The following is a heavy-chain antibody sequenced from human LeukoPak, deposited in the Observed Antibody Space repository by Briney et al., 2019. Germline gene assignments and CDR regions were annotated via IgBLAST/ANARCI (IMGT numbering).Heavy chain of an antibody. D-gene: IGHD3-22*01. CDR1: GFTFSSYW. CDR2: INSDGSST. J-gene: IGHJ4*02. Sequence: GGSLRLSCAASGFTFSSYWMHWVRHAPGKGLVWVSRINSDGSSTSYADSVKGRFTISRDNAKNTLYLQMNSLRAEDTAVYYCAKDGPHYYDSSGYYYVGSPFDYWGQGTLVTVSS. CDR3: AKDGPHYYDSSGYYYVGSPFDY. V-gene: IGHV3-74*01.